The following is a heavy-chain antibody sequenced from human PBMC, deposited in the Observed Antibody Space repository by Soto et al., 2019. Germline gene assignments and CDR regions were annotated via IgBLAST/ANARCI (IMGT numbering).Heavy chain of an antibody. Sequence: SETLSLTCTVSGGSIGRGSYYWALIRQPPGKGLEWIGTIYYSGSPYYNPSLKSRVNISVDTSKNQFSLNLNSVTAADTAVYYCARFLAGTEGYYFDYWGQGTLVTVSS. CDR3: ARFLAGTEGYYFDY. J-gene: IGHJ4*02. CDR2: IYYSGSP. D-gene: IGHD6-13*01. V-gene: IGHV4-39*01. CDR1: GGSIGRGSYY.